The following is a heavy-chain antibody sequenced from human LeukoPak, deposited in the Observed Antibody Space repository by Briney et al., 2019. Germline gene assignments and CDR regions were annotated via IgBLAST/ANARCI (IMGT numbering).Heavy chain of an antibody. J-gene: IGHJ6*04. D-gene: IGHD6-13*01. CDR2: FDPEDGEI. CDR3: TAAGTGYYGMDV. V-gene: IGHV1-24*01. Sequence: GASVKVSCKVSGYTLTELSMHWERQAPGKGLEWMGGFDPEDGEIIYAQKFQGRVTMTEDTSTDTAYMELSSLRSEDTAVYYCTAAGTGYYGMDVWGKGTTVTVSS. CDR1: GYTLTELS.